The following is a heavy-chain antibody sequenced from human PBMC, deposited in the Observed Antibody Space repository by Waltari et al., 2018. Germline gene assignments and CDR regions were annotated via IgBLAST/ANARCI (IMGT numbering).Heavy chain of an antibody. CDR3: AKGIANSNDYYFDY. Sequence: EVQLLESGGGLVQPGGSLRLSCAASGFTFSSYAMSWVRQAPGRGLEWVSGISGSGSITYYADSAKGRFTISRDNSKNTLHLQMNSLRAEDTAVYYCAKGIANSNDYYFDYWGQGTLVTVSS. CDR2: ISGSGSIT. CDR1: GFTFSSYA. D-gene: IGHD1-1*01. J-gene: IGHJ4*02. V-gene: IGHV3-23*01.